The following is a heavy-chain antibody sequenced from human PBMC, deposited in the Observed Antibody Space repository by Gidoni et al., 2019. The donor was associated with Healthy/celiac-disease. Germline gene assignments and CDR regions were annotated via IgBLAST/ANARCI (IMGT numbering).Heavy chain of an antibody. CDR2: SSGSGGST. J-gene: IGHJ5*02. Sequence: EVQLLESGGGLVQPGGSLRLSCAASGFTFSRYAMSWVRQAPGKGLGWVSASSGSGGSTYYADSVKGRFTISRDNSKNTLYLQMNSLRAEDTAVYYCAKSVVAARRWFDPWGQGTLVTVSS. V-gene: IGHV3-23*01. CDR3: AKSVVAARRWFDP. D-gene: IGHD2-15*01. CDR1: GFTFSRYA.